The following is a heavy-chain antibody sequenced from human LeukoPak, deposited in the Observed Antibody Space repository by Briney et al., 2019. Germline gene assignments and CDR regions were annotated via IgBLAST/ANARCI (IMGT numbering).Heavy chain of an antibody. CDR1: GGSISSSSYY. J-gene: IGHJ6*02. Sequence: SETLSLTCTVSGGSISSSSYYWGWIRQPPGKGLEWIGEINHSGGTNYNPSLKSRVTISVDTSKNQFSLKLSSVTAADTAVYYCASSGWFYYYYYGMDAWGQGTTVTVSS. CDR3: ASSGWFYYYYYGMDA. CDR2: INHSGGT. V-gene: IGHV4-39*07. D-gene: IGHD6-19*01.